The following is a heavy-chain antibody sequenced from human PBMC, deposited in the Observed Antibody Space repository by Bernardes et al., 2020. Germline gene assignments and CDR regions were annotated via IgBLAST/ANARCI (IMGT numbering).Heavy chain of an antibody. Sequence: SVKVSCKISGGTFSSFAINWVRQAPGQGLQWMGWLIPIFGTTSYAQKLRGRVTMTADESTSTAYMQLTSLRSEDTAVYYCATGGAGAARGQVGFDFWGQGTLVSVSS. CDR2: LIPIFGTT. V-gene: IGHV1-69*13. D-gene: IGHD1-26*01. CDR3: ATGGAGAARGQVGFDF. CDR1: GGTFSSFA. J-gene: IGHJ4*02.